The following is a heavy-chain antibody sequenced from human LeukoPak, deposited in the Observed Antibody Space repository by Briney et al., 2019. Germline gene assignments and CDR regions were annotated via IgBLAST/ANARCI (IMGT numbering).Heavy chain of an antibody. Sequence: SETLSLTCAVSGDSISSGNWWSWVRQPPGKGLEWIGYIYYSGSTNYNPSLKSRVTISVDTSKNQFSLKLSSVTAADTAVYYCARGGDSSGYYPPGNYYGMDVWGQGTTVTVSS. CDR1: GDSISSGNW. V-gene: IGHV4-4*02. CDR3: ARGGDSSGYYPPGNYYGMDV. CDR2: IYYSGST. D-gene: IGHD3-22*01. J-gene: IGHJ6*02.